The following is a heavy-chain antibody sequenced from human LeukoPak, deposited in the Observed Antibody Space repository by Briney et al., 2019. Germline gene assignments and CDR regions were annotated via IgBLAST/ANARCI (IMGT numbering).Heavy chain of an antibody. D-gene: IGHD2-21*01. J-gene: IGHJ6*03. CDR3: AKGLSIDYYYYMDV. CDR2: ISNDGGGT. Sequence: PGGSLRLSCAASGFTFNNVGMSWVRQASGKGLEWVSSISNDGGGTQYADSVRGRFTISRDNAKNSLYLQMNSLRAEDMALYYCAKGLSIDYYYYMDVWGKGTTVTVSS. CDR1: GFTFNNVG. V-gene: IGHV3-23*01.